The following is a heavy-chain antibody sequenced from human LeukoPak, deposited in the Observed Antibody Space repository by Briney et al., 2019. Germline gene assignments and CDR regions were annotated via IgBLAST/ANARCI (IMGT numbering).Heavy chain of an antibody. Sequence: GGSLRLSCAASGFTFSSYSMNWVRQAPGKGPEWVSSISSSSSYIYYADSVKGRFTISRDNAKNSLYLQMNSLRAEDTAVYYCARDSSGSAGAFDIWGQGTMVTVSS. V-gene: IGHV3-21*01. J-gene: IGHJ3*02. CDR1: GFTFSSYS. CDR3: ARDSSGSAGAFDI. CDR2: ISSSSSYI. D-gene: IGHD1-26*01.